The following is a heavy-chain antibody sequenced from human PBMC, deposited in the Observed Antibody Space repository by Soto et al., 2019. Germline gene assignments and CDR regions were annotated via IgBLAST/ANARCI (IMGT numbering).Heavy chain of an antibody. CDR1: GFTFSIYA. CDR2: ISDSAGNK. CDR3: AVLSMTTVTKVDY. J-gene: IGHJ4*02. D-gene: IGHD4-17*01. Sequence: GGSLRLSCAASGFTFSIYAMSWVRQAPGKGLEWVSTISDSAGNKYYADSVKGRFTISRDNSKNTLYLQMNSLRAEDTAVYYCAVLSMTTVTKVDYWGQGTLVTVSS. V-gene: IGHV3-23*01.